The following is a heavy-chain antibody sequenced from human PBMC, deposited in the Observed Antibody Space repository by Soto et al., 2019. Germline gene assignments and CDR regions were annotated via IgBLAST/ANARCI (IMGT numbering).Heavy chain of an antibody. CDR2: ISAYNGNT. J-gene: IGHJ5*02. D-gene: IGHD4-17*01. CDR3: ARGVKYGAYSRWFDP. Sequence: ASVKVSCKASGYTFTSYGISWVRQAPGQGLKWMGWISAYNGNTKYAQKFQGRVTMTTDTSTSTAYMEVRSLRSEDTAVYFCARGVKYGAYSRWFDPWGQGTLVTVSS. V-gene: IGHV1-18*01. CDR1: GYTFTSYG.